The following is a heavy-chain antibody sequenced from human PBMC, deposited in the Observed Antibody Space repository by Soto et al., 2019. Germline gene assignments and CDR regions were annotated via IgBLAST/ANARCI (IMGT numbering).Heavy chain of an antibody. CDR3: AGLCGAAAALHGCDS. D-gene: IGHD6-13*01. Sequence: SQTLSLTCAISGDSVSSNSAAWNWIRQSPSRGLEWLGRTYYRSKWYNDYAVSVKSRITINPDTSKNQFSLQLNSVTPEDTAVYFCAGLCGAAAALHGCDSWGRGSMVTVSS. V-gene: IGHV6-1*01. J-gene: IGHJ3*02. CDR1: GDSVSSNSAA. CDR2: TYYRSKWYN.